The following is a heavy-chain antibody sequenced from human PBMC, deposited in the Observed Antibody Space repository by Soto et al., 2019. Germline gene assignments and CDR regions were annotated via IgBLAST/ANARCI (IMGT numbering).Heavy chain of an antibody. CDR1: DGSFSSYY. J-gene: IGHJ6*02. CDR3: ARAYTGRLPRRADYYYAMDV. CDR2: IYYSGTT. V-gene: IGHV4-59*01. Sequence: PSAPLSLTCTFSDGSFSSYYWSWIRQPPGKGLEWIGYIYYSGTTYYNPSLKSRVTISLDTSKSQFSLKLSSVTAADSAVYYCARAYTGRLPRRADYYYAMDVWGQGTTVTVSS. D-gene: IGHD2-2*02.